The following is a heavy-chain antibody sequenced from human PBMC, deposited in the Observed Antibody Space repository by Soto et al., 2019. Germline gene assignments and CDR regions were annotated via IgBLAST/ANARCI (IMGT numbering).Heavy chain of an antibody. CDR1: GFTVSSNY. D-gene: IGHD5-12*01. CDR2: IYSGGST. Sequence: GGSLRLSCAASGFTVSSNYMSWVRQAPGKGLEWVSVIYSGGSTYYADSVKGRFTISRDNSKNTLYLQMNSLRAEDTAVYYCATTIVATKFVHAFDIWGQGTMVTVSS. V-gene: IGHV3-66*01. CDR3: ATTIVATKFVHAFDI. J-gene: IGHJ3*02.